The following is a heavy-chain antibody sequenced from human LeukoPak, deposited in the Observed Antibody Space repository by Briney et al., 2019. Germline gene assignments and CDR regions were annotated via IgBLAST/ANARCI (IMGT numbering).Heavy chain of an antibody. D-gene: IGHD3-10*01. CDR2: ISGSGMNT. Sequence: GGSLRLSCAASGFTFSKYAMSWVRQAPGKGLEWVSTISGSGMNTYYADSVRGRSTISRYNSKNTLHLQMNSLRVEDTAEYYCAKETYYYGSGSNYWGQGTLVTVSS. CDR1: GFTFSKYA. CDR3: AKETYYYGSGSNY. V-gene: IGHV3-23*01. J-gene: IGHJ4*02.